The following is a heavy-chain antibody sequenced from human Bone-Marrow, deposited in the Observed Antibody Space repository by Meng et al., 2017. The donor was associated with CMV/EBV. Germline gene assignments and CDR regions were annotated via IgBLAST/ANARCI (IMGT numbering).Heavy chain of an antibody. J-gene: IGHJ4*02. CDR2: IYWNDDK. CDR3: AHSLGYSSSWSTYPFDY. CDR1: GFSLSTSGVG. D-gene: IGHD6-13*01. V-gene: IGHV2-5*01. Sequence: SGPTLVKPTQTLTLTCTFSGFSLSTSGVGVGWIRQPPGKALEWLALIYWNDDKRYSPSLKSRLTITKDTSKNQVVLTMTNMDPVDTATYYCAHSLGYSSSWSTYPFDYWGQGTRVTVSS.